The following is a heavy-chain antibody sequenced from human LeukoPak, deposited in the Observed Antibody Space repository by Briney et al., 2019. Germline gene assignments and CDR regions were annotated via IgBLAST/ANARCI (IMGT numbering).Heavy chain of an antibody. Sequence: PSETLSLTCAVYGGSFSGYYWSWIRQPPGKGLEWIGEIIHSGSTNYNPSLKSRVTISVDTSKNQFSLKLSSVTAADTAVYYCASRVADDYRGYYYYYYGMDVWGQGTTVTVSS. D-gene: IGHD5-12*01. J-gene: IGHJ6*02. CDR2: IIHSGST. CDR3: ASRVADDYRGYYYYYYGMDV. V-gene: IGHV4-34*12. CDR1: GGSFSGYY.